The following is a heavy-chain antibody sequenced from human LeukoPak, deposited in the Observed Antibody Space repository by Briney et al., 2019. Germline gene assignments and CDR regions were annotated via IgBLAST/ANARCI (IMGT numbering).Heavy chain of an antibody. CDR3: AKDPWLYST. V-gene: IGHV3-23*01. CDR2: ISGSGGST. Sequence: GGSLRLSCAASGFTFSSYAMSWVRHAPRKRLEWVSAISGSGGSTYYADSVKGRLTISRDNSKNTLYLQMNSLRAEDTAVYYCAKDPWLYSTWGQGTLVTVSS. J-gene: IGHJ4*02. CDR1: GFTFSSYA. D-gene: IGHD3-9*01.